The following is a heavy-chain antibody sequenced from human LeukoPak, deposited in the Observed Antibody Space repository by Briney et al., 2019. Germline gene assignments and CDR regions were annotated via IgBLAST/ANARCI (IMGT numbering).Heavy chain of an antibody. Sequence: GGSLRLSCAASGFTFSSYAMSWVRQASGKGLEWVSAISGSGGSTYYADSVKGRFTISRDNSKNTLYLQMNSLRAEDTAVHYCAKDPVVSHYFDYWGQGTLVTVSS. CDR1: GFTFSSYA. CDR2: ISGSGGST. CDR3: AKDPVVSHYFDY. V-gene: IGHV3-23*01. D-gene: IGHD6-6*01. J-gene: IGHJ4*02.